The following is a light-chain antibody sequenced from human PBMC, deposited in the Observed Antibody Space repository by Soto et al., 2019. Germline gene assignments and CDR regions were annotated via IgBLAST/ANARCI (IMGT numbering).Light chain of an antibody. V-gene: IGLV2-23*01. CDR3: CSYASSSTYV. J-gene: IGLJ1*01. CDR2: EGT. Sequence: QSALTQPASVSGSPGQSITISCTGTSSDVGSYNLVSWYQQQPGKAPKLMIYEGTKRPSGVSDRFSGSRSGNTASLTISGLQAEDEADYYCCSYASSSTYVFGTGTKLTVL. CDR1: SSDVGSYNL.